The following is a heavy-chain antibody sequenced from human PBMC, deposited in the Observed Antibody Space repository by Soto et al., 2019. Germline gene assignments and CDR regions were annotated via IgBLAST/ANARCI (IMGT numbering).Heavy chain of an antibody. CDR2: ISGSGSRT. CDR1: GLSFRSYR. Sequence: GGSLRLSCAASGLSFRSYRVNWVRQPPGKGLEWVSVISGSGSRTYYADSVKGRFTISRDNSKNTLYLQMNSLRAEDTAVYYCEKRAPGSGWSVFDYWGQGTLVTVSS. V-gene: IGHV3-23*01. CDR3: EKRAPGSGWSVFDY. D-gene: IGHD6-19*01. J-gene: IGHJ4*02.